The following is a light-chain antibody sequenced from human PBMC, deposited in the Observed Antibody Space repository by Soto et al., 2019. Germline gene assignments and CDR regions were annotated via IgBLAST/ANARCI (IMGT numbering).Light chain of an antibody. CDR1: SSDVGGYNY. CDR3: CSYAGSYTYV. V-gene: IGLV2-11*01. Sequence: QAVVTQPRSVSGSPGQSVTISCTGTSSDVGGYNYVSWYQQHPGKAPKLMIYDVGKRPSGVPDRFSGSKSGNTASLTISGFQAEDEADYYCCSYAGSYTYVFGTGTKVTVL. J-gene: IGLJ1*01. CDR2: DVG.